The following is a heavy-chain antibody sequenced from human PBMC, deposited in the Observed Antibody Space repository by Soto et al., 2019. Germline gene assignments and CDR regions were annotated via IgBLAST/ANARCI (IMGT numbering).Heavy chain of an antibody. CDR1: GYTFTGYY. CDR2: INPNSGGT. V-gene: IGHV1-2*02. J-gene: IGHJ4*02. D-gene: IGHD6-13*01. Sequence: GASVKVSCKASGYTFTGYYMHWVRQAPGQGLEWMGWINPNSGGTNYAQKFQGRVTMTRDTSISTAYMELSRLRSDDTAVYHCARVAAAAALYYFDYWGQGTLVTVSS. CDR3: ARVAAAAALYYFDY.